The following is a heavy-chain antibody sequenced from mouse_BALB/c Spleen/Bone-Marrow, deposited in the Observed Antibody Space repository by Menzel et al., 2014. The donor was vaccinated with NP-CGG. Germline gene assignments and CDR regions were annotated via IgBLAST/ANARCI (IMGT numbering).Heavy chain of an antibody. V-gene: IGHV14-3*02. Sequence: DVKLVESGAELVKPGASVELSCTASGFNIKDTYMHWVKQRPEQGLEWIGRIDPANGNTKYDPKFQGKATITADTSSNTAYLQLSSLTSEDTAVYYCASYRYAWYFDVWGAGTTVTVSS. CDR2: IDPANGNT. CDR3: ASYRYAWYFDV. CDR1: GFNIKDTY. J-gene: IGHJ1*01. D-gene: IGHD2-14*01.